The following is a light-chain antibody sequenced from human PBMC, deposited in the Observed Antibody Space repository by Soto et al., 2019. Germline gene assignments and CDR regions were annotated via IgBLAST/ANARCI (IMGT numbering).Light chain of an antibody. CDR2: DAS. Sequence: EIVLTQSPATLSLSPGERATLSCRASQSVSSYLAWYQQKPGQAPRLLIYDASNRATGIPARFSGSGSEKDFTLTISSLEPEDFAVYYCQQRSNWPPMYTFGQGTKLEIK. CDR3: QQRSNWPPMYT. V-gene: IGKV3-11*01. CDR1: QSVSSY. J-gene: IGKJ2*01.